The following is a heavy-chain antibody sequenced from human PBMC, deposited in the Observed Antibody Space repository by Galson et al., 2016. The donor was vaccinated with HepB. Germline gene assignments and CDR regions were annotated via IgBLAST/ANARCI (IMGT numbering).Heavy chain of an antibody. D-gene: IGHD6-19*01. Sequence: SLRLSCAASAFTSSSKWMNWVRQAPGKGLEWLAIINQDSTEKYSLDSVEGRFSISRDNTRNSLYLEMNNLRPEDTGVYYCAIGAGWLFDYWGQGTQVTVSS. V-gene: IGHV3-7*03. CDR1: AFTSSSKW. CDR2: INQDSTEK. J-gene: IGHJ4*02. CDR3: AIGAGWLFDY.